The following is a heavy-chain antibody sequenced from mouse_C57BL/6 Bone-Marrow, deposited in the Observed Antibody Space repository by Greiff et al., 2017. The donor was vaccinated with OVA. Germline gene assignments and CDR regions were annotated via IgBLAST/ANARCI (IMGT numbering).Heavy chain of an antibody. Sequence: VKVEESGPGLVQPSQSLSITCTVSGFSLTSYGVHWVRQSPGKGLEWLGVIWSGGSTDYNAAFISRLSISKDNSKSQVFFKMNSLQADDTAIYYCARKDYGSSYEFAYWGQGTLVTVSA. J-gene: IGHJ3*01. D-gene: IGHD1-1*01. CDR3: ARKDYGSSYEFAY. V-gene: IGHV2-2*01. CDR2: IWSGGST. CDR1: GFSLTSYG.